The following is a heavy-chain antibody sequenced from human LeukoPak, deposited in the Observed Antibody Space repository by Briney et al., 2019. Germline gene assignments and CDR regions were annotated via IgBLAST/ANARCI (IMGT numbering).Heavy chain of an antibody. CDR1: GGTFISYA. Sequence: GASVKVSCKASGGTFISYAISWVRQAPGQGLEWMGGIIPIFGTANYAQKFQGRVTITADESTSTAYMELSSLRSEDTAAYYCARGCSSTSCYSNKGFDPWGQGTLVTVSS. D-gene: IGHD2-2*02. V-gene: IGHV1-69*13. CDR3: ARGCSSTSCYSNKGFDP. CDR2: IIPIFGTA. J-gene: IGHJ5*02.